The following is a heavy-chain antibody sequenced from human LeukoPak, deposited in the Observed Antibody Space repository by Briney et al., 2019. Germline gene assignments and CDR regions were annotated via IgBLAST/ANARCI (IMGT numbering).Heavy chain of an antibody. CDR3: ARAYGDYRYYYYYMDV. J-gene: IGHJ6*03. V-gene: IGHV4-34*01. CDR1: GGSFSGYY. CDR2: INHSGST. Sequence: SETLSLTCAVYGGSFSGYYWSWIRQPPGKGLEWIGEINHSGSTNYKPSLKSRVTISVDTSKNQFSLKLTSVTAADTAVYYCARAYGDYRYYYYYMDVWGKGTTVTVSS. D-gene: IGHD4-17*01.